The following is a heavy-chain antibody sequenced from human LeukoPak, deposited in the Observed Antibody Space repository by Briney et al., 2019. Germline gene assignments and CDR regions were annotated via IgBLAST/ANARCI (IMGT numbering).Heavy chain of an antibody. J-gene: IGHJ4*02. Sequence: GGSLRLSCAASGFTFSSYWMSWVRQAPGKGLEWVANIKQDGSEKYYVDSVEGRFTISRDNAKNSLYLQMNSLRAEDTAVYYCARVRSGSDNDYWGQGTLVTVSS. CDR1: GFTFSSYW. V-gene: IGHV3-7*01. CDR2: IKQDGSEK. CDR3: ARVRSGSDNDY. D-gene: IGHD1-26*01.